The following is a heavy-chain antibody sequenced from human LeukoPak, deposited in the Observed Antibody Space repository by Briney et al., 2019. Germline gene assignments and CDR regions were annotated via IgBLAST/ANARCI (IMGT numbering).Heavy chain of an antibody. J-gene: IGHJ5*02. CDR1: GGSVSSYY. CDR3: ARFNIVVVPAAKNGWFDP. CDR2: IYYSGST. V-gene: IGHV4-59*02. D-gene: IGHD2-2*01. Sequence: SETLSLTCTVSGGSVSSYYWSWIRQPPGKGLEWIGYIYYSGSTNYNPSLKSRVTISVDTSKNQFSLKLSSVTAADTAVYYCARFNIVVVPAAKNGWFDPWGQGTLVTVSS.